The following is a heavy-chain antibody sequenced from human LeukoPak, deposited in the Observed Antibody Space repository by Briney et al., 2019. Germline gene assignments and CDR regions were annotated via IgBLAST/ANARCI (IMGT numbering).Heavy chain of an antibody. J-gene: IGHJ4*02. V-gene: IGHV4-31*03. CDR2: IYYSGST. Sequence: SETLSLTCTVSGGSISSGGYYWSWIRQHPGTGLEWIGYIYYSGSTYYNPSLKSRVTISVDTSKNQFSLNLSSVTAADTAVYYCARAQNPYYFDYWGQGTLVTVSS. CDR1: GGSISSGGYY. CDR3: ARAQNPYYFDY.